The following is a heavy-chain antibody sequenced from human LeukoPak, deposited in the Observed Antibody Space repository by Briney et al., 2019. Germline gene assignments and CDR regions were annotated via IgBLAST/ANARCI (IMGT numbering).Heavy chain of an antibody. D-gene: IGHD3-22*01. CDR2: IYYSGST. CDR3: ARELISYGTYYYDSSGLNY. Sequence: SQTLSLTCTVSGGSISSGDYYWSWIRQPPGKGLEWIVYIYYSGSTYYNPSLKSRVTISVDTSKNQFSLKLGSVTAADTAVYYCARELISYGTYYYDSSGLNYWGQGTLVTVSS. J-gene: IGHJ4*02. V-gene: IGHV4-30-4*08. CDR1: GGSISSGDYY.